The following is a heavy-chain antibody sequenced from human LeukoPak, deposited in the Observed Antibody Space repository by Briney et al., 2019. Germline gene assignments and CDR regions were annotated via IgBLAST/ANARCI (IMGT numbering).Heavy chain of an antibody. D-gene: IGHD2-21*02. CDR3: TYEGDYYYGY. CDR1: GYTFTDYY. J-gene: IGHJ4*02. Sequence: ASVKVSCKASGYTFTDYYMHWVRQAPGQGLEWMGWINPKSGGTNYAQRFQGRVTMTRDTSIGTAYMELSRLTSDDTAVYYCTYEGDYYYGYWGQGTLVTVSS. CDR2: INPKSGGT. V-gene: IGHV1-2*02.